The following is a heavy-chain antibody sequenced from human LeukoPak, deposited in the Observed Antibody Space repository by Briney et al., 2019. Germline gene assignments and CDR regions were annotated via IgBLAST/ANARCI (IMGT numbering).Heavy chain of an antibody. Sequence: SQTLSLTCTVSAGSISSGSYYWTWIRQPAGKGLEWIGRIYTSGSTNHNPSLKSRITISLDTSKNQVSLKLISVTAADTAVYFCASERTDTSMDYWGQGTLVTVSS. CDR1: AGSISSGSYY. D-gene: IGHD5-18*01. CDR3: ASERTDTSMDY. J-gene: IGHJ4*02. CDR2: IYTSGST. V-gene: IGHV4-61*02.